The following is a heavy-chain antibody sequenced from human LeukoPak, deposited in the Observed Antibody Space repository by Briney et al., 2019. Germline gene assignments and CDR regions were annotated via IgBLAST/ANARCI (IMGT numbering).Heavy chain of an antibody. Sequence: SQTLSLTCAISGDSVTSNSAAWNWIRQSPSRGLEWLGRTYYRSKWYNDYAVSVKSRITINPDTSKNQFSLQLNSVTPEDTAVYYCARGDYCSGGSCYSGGSHNWFDPWGQGTLVTVSS. D-gene: IGHD2-15*01. CDR2: TYYRSKWYN. J-gene: IGHJ5*02. CDR3: ARGDYCSGGSCYSGGSHNWFDP. V-gene: IGHV6-1*01. CDR1: GDSVTSNSAA.